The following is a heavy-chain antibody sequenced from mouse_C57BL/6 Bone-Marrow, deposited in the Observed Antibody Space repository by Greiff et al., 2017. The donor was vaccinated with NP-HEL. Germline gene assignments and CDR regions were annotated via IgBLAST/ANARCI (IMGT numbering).Heavy chain of an antibody. CDR2: IDPENGDT. CDR3: TRLRAVLTPY. Sequence: EVQLQQSGAELVRPGASAKLSCTPSGFNIKDDYMHWVNQRPEQGLEWIGWIDPENGDTEYASKFHGKATTPSDTSSNSAYLQLSSLTSEYTAVYYCTRLRAVLTPYRGKGTLVTVSA. D-gene: IGHD3-3*01. CDR1: GFNIKDDY. J-gene: IGHJ3*01. V-gene: IGHV14-4*01.